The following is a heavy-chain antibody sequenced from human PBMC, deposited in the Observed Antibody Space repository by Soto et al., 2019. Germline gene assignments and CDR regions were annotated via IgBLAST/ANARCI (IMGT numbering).Heavy chain of an antibody. D-gene: IGHD5-12*01. V-gene: IGHV3-9*01. Sequence: GGSLRLSCAASGFTFDDYAMHWVRQAPGKGLEWVSGISWNSGSIGYADSVKGRFTISRDNAKNSLYLQMNSLRAEDTALYYCANSQLEYSGYGGQYFDYWGQGTLVTVSS. CDR2: ISWNSGSI. CDR3: ANSQLEYSGYGGQYFDY. CDR1: GFTFDDYA. J-gene: IGHJ4*02.